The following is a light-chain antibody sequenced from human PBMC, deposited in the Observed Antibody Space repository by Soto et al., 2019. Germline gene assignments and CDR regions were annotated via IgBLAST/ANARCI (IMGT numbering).Light chain of an antibody. Sequence: QSVLTQPASVSGSPEQSITISCTGTSGDVGSYNLVSWYQQHPGKAPKVIIYEGIKRPSGVSDRFSGSKSGNTASLTIAGLQAEDEAHYYCCSYAGSRNVVFGGGTKVTVL. CDR3: CSYAGSRNVV. CDR1: SGDVGSYNL. CDR2: EGI. V-gene: IGLV2-23*01. J-gene: IGLJ2*01.